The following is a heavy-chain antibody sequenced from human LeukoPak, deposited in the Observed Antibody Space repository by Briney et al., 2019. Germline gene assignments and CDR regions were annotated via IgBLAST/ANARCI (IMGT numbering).Heavy chain of an antibody. V-gene: IGHV3-23*01. Sequence: PGGSLRLSCAASGFTFSSNAMSWVRQAPGKGLEWLSAISGNGGSTYCADSVMGRFTISRDNSKNTLYLQMNSLRAEDTAVYYCAKRSSGYSFDYWGQGTLVTVSS. CDR2: ISGNGGST. J-gene: IGHJ4*02. CDR3: AKRSSGYSFDY. CDR1: GFTFSSNA. D-gene: IGHD3-22*01.